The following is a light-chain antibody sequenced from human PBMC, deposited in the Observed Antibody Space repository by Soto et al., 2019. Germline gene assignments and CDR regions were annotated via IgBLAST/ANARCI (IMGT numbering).Light chain of an antibody. CDR2: DAS. CDR3: QQYNSYPWT. CDR1: QSISSW. J-gene: IGKJ1*01. Sequence: DIQMTQSPSTLSASVGDRVTITCRASQSISSWLAWYQQKSGKAPKLLIYDASSFESGVPSRFSGSGSGTEFTLTISSLQPDDFATYYCQQYNSYPWTFGQGTKV. V-gene: IGKV1-5*01.